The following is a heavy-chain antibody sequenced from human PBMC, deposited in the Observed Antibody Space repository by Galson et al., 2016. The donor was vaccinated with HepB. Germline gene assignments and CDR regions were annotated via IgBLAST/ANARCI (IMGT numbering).Heavy chain of an antibody. CDR3: ARGSRLGRRDAFDI. CDR1: KFTFNIYA. V-gene: IGHV3-33*08. D-gene: IGHD7-27*01. J-gene: IGHJ3*02. CDR2: IWYDGSNK. Sequence: SLRLSCAASKFTFNIYAMSWVRQAPGKGLEWVAVIWYDGSNKYYADSVKGRFTISRDNSKNTLYLQMNSLRAEDTAVYYCARGSRLGRRDAFDIWGQGTMVTVSS.